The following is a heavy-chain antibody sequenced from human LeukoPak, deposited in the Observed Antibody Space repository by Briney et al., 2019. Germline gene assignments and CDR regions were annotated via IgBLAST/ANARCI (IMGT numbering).Heavy chain of an antibody. Sequence: GGSLRLSCAASGFTLSGYSMNWVRQAPGKGLEWVSSTCSSSSYIYYADSVKGRFTISRDNAKKSMYLQMNSLRAEDTAVYYCARDGRLLNYNMDVWGKGTTVTVSS. CDR2: TCSSSSYI. D-gene: IGHD2-15*01. CDR1: GFTLSGYS. CDR3: ARDGRLLNYNMDV. J-gene: IGHJ6*03. V-gene: IGHV3-21*01.